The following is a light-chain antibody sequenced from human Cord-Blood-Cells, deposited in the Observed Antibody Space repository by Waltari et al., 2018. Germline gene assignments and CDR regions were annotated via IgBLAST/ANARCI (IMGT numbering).Light chain of an antibody. V-gene: IGKV1-8*01. Sequence: AIRMTQSPSSLPASTGDRVTITCRASQGISSSLAWYQQKPGKAPKLLIYAASTLHSGVPSRFSGSGSGTDFTLTISCLQSEDFATYYCQQYYSYPFLFGPGTKVDIK. CDR3: QQYYSYPFL. J-gene: IGKJ3*01. CDR2: AAS. CDR1: QGISSS.